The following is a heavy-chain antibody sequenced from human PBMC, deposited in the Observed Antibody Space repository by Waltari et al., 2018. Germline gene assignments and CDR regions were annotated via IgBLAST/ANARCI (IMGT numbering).Heavy chain of an antibody. V-gene: IGHV4-38-2*01. Sequence: QVQLQESGPGLVKPSETLSLPCAVSGYSISSGYYWGRIRQPPGQGLEWIGSIYHSGSTYYNPSLKSRVTISVDTSKNQFSLKLSSVTAADTAVYYCARAMKGGTVTIFGVVNWFDPWGQGTLVTVSS. CDR1: GYSISSGYY. CDR2: IYHSGST. CDR3: ARAMKGGTVTIFGVVNWFDP. J-gene: IGHJ5*02. D-gene: IGHD3-3*01.